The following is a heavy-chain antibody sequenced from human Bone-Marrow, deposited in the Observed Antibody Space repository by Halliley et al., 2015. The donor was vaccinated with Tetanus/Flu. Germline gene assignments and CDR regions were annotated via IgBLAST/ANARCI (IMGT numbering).Heavy chain of an antibody. CDR3: ARDLGRATGAGRGGKYAMGV. D-gene: IGHD3-10*01. CDR2: ISESGNT. Sequence: TLSLTCTVSGGSISTYYWSWIRQPPGKALEWIGYISESGNTNYNPSLESRVTISVDTSKNQFSLNLWDVTAADTAVYYCARDLGRATGAGRGGKYAMGVWGQGPPVAVSS. J-gene: IGHJ6*02. V-gene: IGHV4-59*01. CDR1: GGSISTYY.